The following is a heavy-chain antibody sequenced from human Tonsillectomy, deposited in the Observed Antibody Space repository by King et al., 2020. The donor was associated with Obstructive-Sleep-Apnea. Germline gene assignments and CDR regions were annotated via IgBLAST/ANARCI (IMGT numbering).Heavy chain of an antibody. Sequence: DVQLVESGGGLVQPGRSLRLSCAASGFSFGDYAIDWFRQAPGRGLEWVAGISWNSNSIDYADSVRGRFTISRDNARNSLYLQMNSLRAEDTAIYYCTKHLRGGTTTRGEFDYWGQGTLVTVSS. CDR3: TKHLRGGTTTRGEFDY. D-gene: IGHD4-17*01. V-gene: IGHV3-9*01. CDR1: GFSFGDYA. CDR2: ISWNSNSI. J-gene: IGHJ4*02.